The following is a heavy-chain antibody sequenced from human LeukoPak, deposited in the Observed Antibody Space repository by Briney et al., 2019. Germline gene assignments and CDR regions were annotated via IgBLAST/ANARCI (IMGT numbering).Heavy chain of an antibody. CDR3: ARDRRYGALYYFDY. CDR2: IWYDRNDK. D-gene: IGHD4-17*01. CDR1: GFTFSSYG. V-gene: IGHV3-33*01. Sequence: GGSLRLSCAASGFTFSSYGMHWVRQAPGKGLEWVALIWYDRNDKYYADSVKGRFTFTRDNSKDTLYLQMNSLRAEDTAVYYCARDRRYGALYYFDYWGQGTLVTVSS. J-gene: IGHJ4*02.